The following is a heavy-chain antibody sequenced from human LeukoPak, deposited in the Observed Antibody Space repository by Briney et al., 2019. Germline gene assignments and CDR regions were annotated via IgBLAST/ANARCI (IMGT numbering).Heavy chain of an antibody. J-gene: IGHJ5*02. V-gene: IGHV1-2*02. D-gene: IGHD3-10*01. CDR1: GYIFTDYY. CDR2: FNPDTGGT. Sequence: ASVKVSCKASGYIFTDYYVHWVRQAPGQGLEWMGWFNPDTGGTNSVQKFQGSVTMTGDTSLRTAYMELSRLTSDDTAVYYCVRDHVAIQWFGQGGFDPWGQGTVLTVSS. CDR3: VRDHVAIQWFGQGGFDP.